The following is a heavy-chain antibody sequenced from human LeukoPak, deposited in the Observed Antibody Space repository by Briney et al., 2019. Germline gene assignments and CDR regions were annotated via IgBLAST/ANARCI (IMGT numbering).Heavy chain of an antibody. J-gene: IGHJ4*02. CDR2: ISNSGST. D-gene: IGHD3-10*01. CDR3: ARSMVRGTTAIGY. Sequence: SETLSLTCTVSGAFISGYFWSWIRQPPGKGLEWIGYISNSGSTNYNLSLKSRVTISVDTSKNQFSLNLSSVTATDTAVYYCARSMVRGTTAIGYWGQGTLVTVSS. V-gene: IGHV4-4*09. CDR1: GAFISGYF.